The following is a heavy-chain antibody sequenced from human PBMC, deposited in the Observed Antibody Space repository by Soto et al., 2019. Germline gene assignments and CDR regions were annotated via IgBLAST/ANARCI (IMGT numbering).Heavy chain of an antibody. J-gene: IGHJ6*03. CDR2: IYSGGST. V-gene: IGHV3-66*01. D-gene: IGHD5-12*01. Sequence: GGSLRLSCAASGFTVSSNYMSWVRQAPGKGLEWVSVIYSGGSTYYADSVKGRFTISRDNSKNTLYLQMNSLRAEDTAVYYCARDRSGYDYSDYYYYIDVWGKGTTVTVSS. CDR3: ARDRSGYDYSDYYYYIDV. CDR1: GFTVSSNY.